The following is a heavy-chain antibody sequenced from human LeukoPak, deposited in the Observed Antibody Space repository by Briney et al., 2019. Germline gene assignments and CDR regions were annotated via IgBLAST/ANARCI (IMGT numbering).Heavy chain of an antibody. V-gene: IGHV3-74*01. J-gene: IGHJ4*02. CDR3: ASSGYSYGDFDY. Sequence: GGSLSLSCAASGFPFISYWMHWVRQAPGKGLVWVSRINSDGSSTSYADSVKGRFTISRDNAKNTLYLQMNSLRAEDTAVYYCASSGYSYGDFDYWGQGTLVTVSS. D-gene: IGHD5-18*01. CDR2: INSDGSST. CDR1: GFPFISYW.